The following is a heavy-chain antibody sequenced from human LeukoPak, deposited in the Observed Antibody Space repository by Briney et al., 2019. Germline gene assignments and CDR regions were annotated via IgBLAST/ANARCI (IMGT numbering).Heavy chain of an antibody. Sequence: ASVKVSCKASGYTFTSYYMHWVRQAPGQGLEWMGIINPSGGSTSYAQKFQGRVTMTRDMSTSTVYMELSRLRSDDTAVYYCARDPSGSYYDYWGQGTLVTVSS. D-gene: IGHD1-26*01. J-gene: IGHJ4*02. CDR1: GYTFTSYY. V-gene: IGHV1-46*01. CDR2: INPSGGST. CDR3: ARDPSGSYYDY.